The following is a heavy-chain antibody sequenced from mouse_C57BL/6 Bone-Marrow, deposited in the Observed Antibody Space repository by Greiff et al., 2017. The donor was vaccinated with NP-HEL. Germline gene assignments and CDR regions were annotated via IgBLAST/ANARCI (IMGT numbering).Heavy chain of an antibody. J-gene: IGHJ1*03. CDR1: GYTFTSYW. Sequence: QVQLQQPGAELVRPGTSVKLSCKASGYTFTSYWMHWVKQRPGQGLEWIGVIDPSDSYTNYNQKFKGKATLTVDTSSSTAYMQLSSLTSEDSAVYYCARGYYDYGSYWYFDVWGTGTTVTVSS. V-gene: IGHV1-59*01. CDR2: IDPSDSYT. D-gene: IGHD2-4*01. CDR3: ARGYYDYGSYWYFDV.